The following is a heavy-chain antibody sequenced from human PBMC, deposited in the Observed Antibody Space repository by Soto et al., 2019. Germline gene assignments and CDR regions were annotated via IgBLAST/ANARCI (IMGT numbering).Heavy chain of an antibody. CDR2: TNQSGSA. J-gene: IGHJ6*02. V-gene: IGHV4-30-2*06. CDR3: ARDYYSMAV. Sequence: QLQLQESGSGLVKPSQTLSLTCTVSGGSITSGGYSWTWIRQSPGKGLEWIGYTNQSGSAYYNPSLKSRVTISVDRSKNQFSLNLTSVTAADTAVYYCARDYYSMAVWGQGTTVTVS. CDR1: GGSITSGGYS.